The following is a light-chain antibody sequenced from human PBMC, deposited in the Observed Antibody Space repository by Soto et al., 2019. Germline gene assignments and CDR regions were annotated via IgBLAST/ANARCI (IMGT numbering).Light chain of an antibody. CDR3: SSYTSSSTLV. V-gene: IGLV2-14*01. J-gene: IGLJ1*01. CDR1: SSDVGGYNY. CDR2: DVS. Sequence: QSVLTQPASVSGSPGQSITISCTGTSSDVGGYNYVSWYQQHPGKAPKLMIYDVSNRPSGVSNRFSGSKSGNTASLTISGLQAEDEAEYYCSSYTSSSTLVFGTGTKGTVL.